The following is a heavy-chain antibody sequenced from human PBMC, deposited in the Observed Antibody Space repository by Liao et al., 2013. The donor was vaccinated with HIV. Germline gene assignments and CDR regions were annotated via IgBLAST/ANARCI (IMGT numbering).Heavy chain of an antibody. J-gene: IGHJ3*02. V-gene: IGHV4-34*10. D-gene: IGHD2-21*01. CDR3: ARGHVVVVIPGFDI. Sequence: QVQLQESGPGLVKPSETLSLTCAVYGGSLSGYQWNWIRQSPGKGLEWIGEITDSGGGKYNPALKSRVTMSVDTSKKQFALKVRSVTAADTAVYYCARGHVVVVIPGFDIWGQGTLVTVSA. CDR1: GGSLSGYQ. CDR2: ITDSGGG.